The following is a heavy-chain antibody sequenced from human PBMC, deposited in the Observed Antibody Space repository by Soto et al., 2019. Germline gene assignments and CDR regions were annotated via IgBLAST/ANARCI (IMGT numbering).Heavy chain of an antibody. CDR2: IYYSGST. Sequence: QVQLQESGPGLVKPSQTLSLTCTVSGGSISSGGYYWSWIRQHPGKGLEWIGYIYYSGSTYYNPSLKSHVTISVDTSKNQFSLKLSSVTAADTAVYYCARAIGDIVATIDYWGQGTLVTVSS. CDR1: GGSISSGGYY. D-gene: IGHD5-12*01. CDR3: ARAIGDIVATIDY. J-gene: IGHJ4*02. V-gene: IGHV4-31*01.